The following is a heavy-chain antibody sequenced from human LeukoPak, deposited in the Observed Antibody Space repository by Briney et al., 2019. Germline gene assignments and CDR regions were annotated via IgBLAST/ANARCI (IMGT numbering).Heavy chain of an antibody. CDR1: GGSISSSSYY. V-gene: IGHV4-39*07. CDR3: ARGGKRGKRHNWNYAHDP. CDR2: IYYSGST. J-gene: IGHJ5*02. Sequence: SETLSLTCTVSGGSISSSSYYWGWIRQPPGKGLEWIGSIYYSGSTYYNPSLKSRVTISVDTSKNQFSLKLSSVTAADTAVYYCARGGKRGKRHNWNYAHDPWGQGTLVTVSS. D-gene: IGHD1-7*01.